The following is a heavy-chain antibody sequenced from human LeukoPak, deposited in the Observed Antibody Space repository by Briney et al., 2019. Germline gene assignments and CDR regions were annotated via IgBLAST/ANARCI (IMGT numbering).Heavy chain of an antibody. CDR3: ARAPPSGYDSPLDY. CDR1: GGSFSGYY. Sequence: PSETLSLTCAVYGGSFSGYYWSWIRQPPGKGLEWIGEINHSGSTNYNPSLKSRVTISVDTSKNQFSLKLSSVTAADTAVYYCARAPPSGYDSPLDYWGQGTLVTVSS. CDR2: INHSGST. J-gene: IGHJ4*02. V-gene: IGHV4-34*01. D-gene: IGHD5-12*01.